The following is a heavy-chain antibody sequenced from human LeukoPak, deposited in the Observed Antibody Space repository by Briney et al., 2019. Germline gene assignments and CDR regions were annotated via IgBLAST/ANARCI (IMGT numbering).Heavy chain of an antibody. D-gene: IGHD3-3*01. CDR2: IKQDGSEK. CDR3: ARDGRFWSGYYSTYYFDY. V-gene: IGHV3-7*01. J-gene: IGHJ4*02. Sequence: GGSLRLSCAASGFTFSSYWMSWVRQAPGKGLEWVANIKQDGSEKYYVVSVKGRFTISRDNAKNSLYLQMNSLRAEDTAVYYCARDGRFWSGYYSTYYFDYWGQGTLVTVSS. CDR1: GFTFSSYW.